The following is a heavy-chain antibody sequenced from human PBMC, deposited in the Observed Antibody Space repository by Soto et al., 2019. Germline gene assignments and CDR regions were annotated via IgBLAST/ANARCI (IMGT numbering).Heavy chain of an antibody. CDR3: HSSSTIAAACFGFDI. D-gene: IGHD6-13*01. V-gene: IGHV3-15*01. CDR1: GFTFINAW. J-gene: IGHJ3*02. Sequence: GGSLRLSCEASGFTFINAWMSWVRQAPVNGLEWVGRIKNTRDGGTTDYAAPVKGRFTIFRDDAKKVLYLQMNSLRAEDTALYYCHSSSTIAAACFGFDIWGPGTMVTVSS. CDR2: IKNTRDGGTT.